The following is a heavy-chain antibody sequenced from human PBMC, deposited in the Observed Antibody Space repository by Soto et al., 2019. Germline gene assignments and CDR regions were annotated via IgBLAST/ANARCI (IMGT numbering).Heavy chain of an antibody. J-gene: IGHJ4*02. D-gene: IGHD3-16*01. CDR1: GFTFSDYY. V-gene: IGHV3-11*01. CDR3: TRGGSLYDRTRGDY. CDR2: VDRTGSPL. Sequence: QVQLVESGGGLVTPGGSLRLSCAASGFTFSDYYMGWVRQAPGKGLEWISFVDRTGSPLFYADSVKGRFTISRDNAKNSLVLEMNSLRVEDTAVYSCTRGGSLYDRTRGDYWGPGDQVTVFS.